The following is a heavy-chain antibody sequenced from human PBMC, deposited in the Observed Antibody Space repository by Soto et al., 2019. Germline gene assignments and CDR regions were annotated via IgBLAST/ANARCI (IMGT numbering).Heavy chain of an antibody. J-gene: IGHJ4*02. CDR3: AIGSRPASFDY. CDR2: ISGSGGST. CDR1: GFTFSSYA. D-gene: IGHD6-25*01. V-gene: IGHV3-23*01. Sequence: GGSLRLSCAASGFTFSSYAMSWVRQAPGKGLEWVSAISGSGGSTYYADSVTGRFTISRDNSKNTLYLQMNSLRAEDTAVYYCAIGSRPASFDYWGQGTLVTVSS.